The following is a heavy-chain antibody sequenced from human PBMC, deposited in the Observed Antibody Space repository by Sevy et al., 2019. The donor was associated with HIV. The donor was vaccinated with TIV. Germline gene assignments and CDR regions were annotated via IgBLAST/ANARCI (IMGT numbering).Heavy chain of an antibody. CDR2: ISYDGSNK. D-gene: IGHD2-21*02. V-gene: IGHV3-30-3*01. Sequence: GGSPRLSCAASGFTFSSYAMHWVRQAPGKGLEWVAVISYDGSNKYYADSVKGRFTISRDNSKNTLYLQMNSLRAEDTAVYYCARAKLPTHIVVVTAIPNWFDPWGQGTLVTVSS. J-gene: IGHJ5*02. CDR1: GFTFSSYA. CDR3: ARAKLPTHIVVVTAIPNWFDP.